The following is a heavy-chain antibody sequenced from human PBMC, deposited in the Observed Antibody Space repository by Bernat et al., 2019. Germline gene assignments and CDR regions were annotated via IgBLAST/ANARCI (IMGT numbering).Heavy chain of an antibody. CDR3: ARGSGGYCGTTSCYSSAPDS. J-gene: IGHJ4*02. Sequence: EVQLLESGGGLVQPGGSLRLSCAASGFTFSSYAMSWVRQAPGKGLEWVSAISGSGGSTYYADSVKGRFTISRDNSKNTLYLQMNSLRAEDTAVFYCARGSGGYCGTTSCYSSAPDSWGQGTLVTVSS. CDR1: GFTFSSYA. D-gene: IGHD2-2*01. V-gene: IGHV3-23*01. CDR2: ISGSGGST.